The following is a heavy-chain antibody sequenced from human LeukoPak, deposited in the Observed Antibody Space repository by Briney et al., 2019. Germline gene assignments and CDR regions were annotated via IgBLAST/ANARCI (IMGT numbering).Heavy chain of an antibody. Sequence: PSETLSLTCTVSGGSISSYYWSWIRQPPGKGLEWIGYIYYSGSTNYNPSLKSRVTISVDTSKNQFSLKLSSVTAAGTAVYYCARGAARRGIAAAGTRHFGYWGQGTLVTVSS. CDR3: ARGAARRGIAAAGTRHFGY. V-gene: IGHV4-59*12. J-gene: IGHJ4*02. CDR2: IYYSGST. D-gene: IGHD6-13*01. CDR1: GGSISSYY.